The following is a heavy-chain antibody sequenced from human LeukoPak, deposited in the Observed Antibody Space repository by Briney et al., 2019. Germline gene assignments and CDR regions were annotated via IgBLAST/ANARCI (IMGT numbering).Heavy chain of an antibody. CDR2: IYTSGST. J-gene: IGHJ4*02. D-gene: IGHD5-12*01. CDR3: ARGGDGYDHPFDY. V-gene: IGHV4-59*10. CDR1: GGSFSGYY. Sequence: PSETLSLTCAVYGGSFSGYYWSWIRQPAGKGLEWIGRIYTSGSTNYNPSLKSRVTMSVDTSKNQFSLKLSSVTAADTAVYYCARGGDGYDHPFDYWGQGTLVTVSS.